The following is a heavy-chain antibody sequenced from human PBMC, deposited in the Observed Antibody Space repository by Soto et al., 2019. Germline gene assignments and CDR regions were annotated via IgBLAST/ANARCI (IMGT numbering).Heavy chain of an antibody. V-gene: IGHV4-59*01. CDR1: GGSISSYY. CDR2: IYYSGST. Sequence: SETLSLTCTVSGGSISSYYWSWIRQPPGKGLEWIGYIYYSGSTNYNPSLKSRVTISVDTSKNQFSLKLSSVTAADTAVYYCARGSNPEGYYYYYMDVWGKGTTVTVSS. J-gene: IGHJ6*03. CDR3: ARGSNPEGYYYYYMDV.